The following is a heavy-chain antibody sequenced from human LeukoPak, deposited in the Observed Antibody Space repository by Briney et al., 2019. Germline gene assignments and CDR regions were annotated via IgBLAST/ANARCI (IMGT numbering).Heavy chain of an antibody. CDR2: ISGSGGST. D-gene: IGHD3-9*01. CDR1: GFTSSSYA. CDR3: AKAQTKGVLRYFDWLTDY. Sequence: GGSLRLSCAASGFTSSSYAMSWVRQAPGKGLEWVSAISGSGGSTYYADSVKGRFTISRDNSKNTLYLQMNSLRAEDTAVYYCAKAQTKGVLRYFDWLTDYWGQGTLVTVSS. J-gene: IGHJ4*02. V-gene: IGHV3-23*01.